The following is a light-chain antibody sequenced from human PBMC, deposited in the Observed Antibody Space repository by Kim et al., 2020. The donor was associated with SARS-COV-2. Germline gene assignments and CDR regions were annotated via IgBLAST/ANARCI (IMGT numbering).Light chain of an antibody. V-gene: IGKV4-1*01. Sequence: ATIHWKASNNLLDSSNNSNYLAWYQQRPGQPPTLLLSWASTRESGVPDRFSGSGSGTDFTLTISSLQAEDVAIYFCHQYYGTVPTFGQGTKVDIK. CDR2: WAS. CDR1: NNLLDSSNNSNY. CDR3: HQYYGTVPT. J-gene: IGKJ1*01.